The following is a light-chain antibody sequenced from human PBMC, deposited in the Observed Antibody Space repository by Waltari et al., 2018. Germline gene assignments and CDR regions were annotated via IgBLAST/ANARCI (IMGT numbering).Light chain of an antibody. CDR3: QHYLRLPAT. CDR2: GAS. J-gene: IGKJ1*01. Sequence: EIVLTQSPGTLSLSPGETATPPCRASQSVTRTLAWYQQKPDHAPRLLIYGASNRATGIPDRFSGSGSGTDFSLTISRLEPEDFAVYYCQHYLRLPATFGQGTKVEIK. CDR1: QSVTRT. V-gene: IGKV3-20*01.